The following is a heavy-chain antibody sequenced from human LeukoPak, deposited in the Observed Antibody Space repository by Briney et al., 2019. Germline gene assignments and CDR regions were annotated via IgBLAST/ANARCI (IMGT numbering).Heavy chain of an antibody. CDR2: INAGNGNT. CDR3: ARGLNVLLRFGELPPLGWFDP. D-gene: IGHD3-10*01. CDR1: GYTFTSYA. Sequence: ASVKVSCKASGYTFTSYAMHWVRQAPGQGLEWMGWINAGNGNTKYSQEFQGRVTITRDTSASTAYMELSSLRSEDAAVYYCARGLNVLLRFGELPPLGWFDPWGQGTLVTVSS. V-gene: IGHV1-3*01. J-gene: IGHJ5*02.